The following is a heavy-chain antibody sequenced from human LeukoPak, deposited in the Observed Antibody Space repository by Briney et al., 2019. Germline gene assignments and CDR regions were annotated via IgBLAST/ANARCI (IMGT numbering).Heavy chain of an antibody. D-gene: IGHD3-10*01. CDR1: GGSISSGSYY. V-gene: IGHV4-61*02. CDR2: IYTSGST. J-gene: IGHJ4*02. CDR3: ARDLYYYGSGSYVGLDY. Sequence: SQTLSLTCTVSGGSISSGSYYWSWIRQPAGKGLEWIGRIYTSGSTNYSPSLKSRVTISVDTSKNQFSLKLSSVTAADTAVYYCARDLYYYGSGSYVGLDYWGQGTLVTVSS.